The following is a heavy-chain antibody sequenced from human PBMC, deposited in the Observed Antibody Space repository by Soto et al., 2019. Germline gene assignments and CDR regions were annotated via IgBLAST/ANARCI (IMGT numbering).Heavy chain of an antibody. CDR2: MNPNSGNT. Sequence: ASVNGSCKSSGGTFSSYAISWLRQATGQGLEWMGWMNPNSGNTAYAQKFQGRVTMTRNTSISTAYMELSSLRSEATAVYYCGRLKKDYAVAWGQGPLVTVSS. J-gene: IGHJ4*02. V-gene: IGHV1-8*02. D-gene: IGHD3-16*01. CDR1: GGTFSSYA. CDR3: GRLKKDYAVA.